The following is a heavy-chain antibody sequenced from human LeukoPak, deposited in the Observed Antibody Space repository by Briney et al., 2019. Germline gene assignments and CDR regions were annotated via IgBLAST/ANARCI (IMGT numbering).Heavy chain of an antibody. CDR1: GFTFSSYS. CDR3: ARDPHPPTYYYDSSGYAASDY. V-gene: IGHV3-21*01. Sequence: PGGSLRLSCAASGFTFSSYSMNWVRQAPGKGLEWVSFISSSSSYIYYADSVKGRFTISRDNAKNSLYLQMNSLRAEDTAVYYCARDPHPPTYYYDSSGYAASDYWGQGTLVTVSS. CDR2: ISSSSSYI. D-gene: IGHD3-22*01. J-gene: IGHJ4*02.